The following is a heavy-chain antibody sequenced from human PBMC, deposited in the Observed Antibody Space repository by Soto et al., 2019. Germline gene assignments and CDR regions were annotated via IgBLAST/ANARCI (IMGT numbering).Heavy chain of an antibody. CDR2: ISSSSSYI. CDR3: ARDLPNRPGEAI. CDR1: GFTFSSYS. J-gene: IGHJ4*02. D-gene: IGHD3-16*01. Sequence: GGSLRLSCAASGFTFSSYSMNWVRQAPGKGLEWVSSISSSSSYIYYADSVKGRFTISRDNAKNSLYLQMNSLRAEDTAVYYCARDLPNRPGEAICGQRTLVTVSS. V-gene: IGHV3-21*01.